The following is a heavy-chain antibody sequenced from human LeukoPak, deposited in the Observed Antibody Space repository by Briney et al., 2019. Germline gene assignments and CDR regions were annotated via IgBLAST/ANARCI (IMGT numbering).Heavy chain of an antibody. J-gene: IGHJ2*01. CDR1: GFTLDDYA. Sequence: PGGSLRLSCAASGFTLDDYAMHWVRQAPGKGLEWVSRILGNGGTTYYGDSVKGRFTISRDNSKNSLFLQMFSLRTEDTALYYCAKGTRDYGGLPRWYFDLWGRGTLVTVSS. CDR2: ILGNGGTT. V-gene: IGHV3-43*02. D-gene: IGHD4-23*01. CDR3: AKGTRDYGGLPRWYFDL.